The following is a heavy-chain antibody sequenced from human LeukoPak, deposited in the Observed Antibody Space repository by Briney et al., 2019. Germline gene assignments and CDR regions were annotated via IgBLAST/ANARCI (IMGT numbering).Heavy chain of an antibody. D-gene: IGHD6-19*01. J-gene: IGHJ4*02. CDR2: IYYSGST. CDR3: ASTSSGWYFFDY. Sequence: SETQSLTCTVSGGSISSSGYYWSWIRQHPGKGLEWIGYIYYSGSTYYNPSLRGRVTISVDTSKNQLSLRLSSVTAADTAVYYCASTSSGWYFFDYWGQGTLVTVSS. CDR1: GGSISSSGYY. V-gene: IGHV4-31*03.